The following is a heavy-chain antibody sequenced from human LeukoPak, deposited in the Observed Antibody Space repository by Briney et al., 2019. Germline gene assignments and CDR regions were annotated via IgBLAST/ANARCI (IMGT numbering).Heavy chain of an antibody. Sequence: SETLSLTCTVSGGSISSGSYYWGWIRQPAGKGLEWIGRIYTGGRTNYNPSLKSRVIISVDTSKNQFSLKLSSVTAADTAVYYCARVGTGYYDSSGYYYDAFDIWGQGTMVTVSS. J-gene: IGHJ3*02. CDR3: ARVGTGYYDSSGYYYDAFDI. D-gene: IGHD3-22*01. V-gene: IGHV4-61*02. CDR1: GGSISSGSYY. CDR2: IYTGGRT.